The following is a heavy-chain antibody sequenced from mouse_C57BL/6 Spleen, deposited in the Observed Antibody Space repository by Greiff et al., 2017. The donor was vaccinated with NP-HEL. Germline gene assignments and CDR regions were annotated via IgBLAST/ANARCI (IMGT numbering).Heavy chain of an antibody. Sequence: EVQLVESGGGLVKPGGSLKLSCAASGFTFSDYGMHWVRQAPEKGLEWVAYISSGSSTIYYADTVKGRFTISRDNAKNTLFLQMTSLRSEDMAMYYCAKGGHVRYAMDYWGQGTSVTVSS. D-gene: IGHD6-1*01. V-gene: IGHV5-17*01. J-gene: IGHJ4*01. CDR2: ISSGSSTI. CDR3: AKGGHVRYAMDY. CDR1: GFTFSDYG.